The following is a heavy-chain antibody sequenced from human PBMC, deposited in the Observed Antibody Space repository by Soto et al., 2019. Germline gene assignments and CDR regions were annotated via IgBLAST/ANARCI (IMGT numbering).Heavy chain of an antibody. D-gene: IGHD4-17*01. CDR2: INPKSGGT. Sequence: ASVKVSCKASGYTFIGYYMHWVRQAPGQGLEWMGWINPKSGGTNYAQKFHGRVTMTRDTSINTVFMELSRLNSDDAAMYFCARDVVTTTTGTGFGHWGQGTLVTVSS. CDR3: ARDVVTTTTGTGFGH. CDR1: GYTFIGYY. J-gene: IGHJ4*02. V-gene: IGHV1-2*02.